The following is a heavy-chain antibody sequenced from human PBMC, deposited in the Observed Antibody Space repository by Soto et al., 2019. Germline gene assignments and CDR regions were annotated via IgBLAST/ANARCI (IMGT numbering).Heavy chain of an antibody. J-gene: IGHJ5*02. CDR3: ARYGSGSSVWFDP. CDR2: IYYSGST. D-gene: IGHD3-10*01. Sequence: SETLSLTCTVSGGSISSYYWSWIRQPPGKGLEWIGYIYYSGSTNYNPSLKSRVTISVDTSKNQFYLKLSSVTAADTAVYYCARYGSGSSVWFDPWGQGTLVTVSS. V-gene: IGHV4-59*01. CDR1: GGSISSYY.